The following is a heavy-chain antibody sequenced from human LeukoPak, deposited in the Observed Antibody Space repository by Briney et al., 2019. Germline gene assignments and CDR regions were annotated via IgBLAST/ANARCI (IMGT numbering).Heavy chain of an antibody. Sequence: SETLSLTCTVSGGSISSYYWSWIRQPPGKGLEWIGYIYYSGSTNYNPSLKSRVTISVDTSKNQFSLKLSSVTAADTAVYYCAREGYDYGDYVGVDYWGQGTLVTVSS. CDR2: IYYSGST. CDR3: AREGYDYGDYVGVDY. D-gene: IGHD4-17*01. V-gene: IGHV4-59*12. J-gene: IGHJ4*02. CDR1: GGSISSYY.